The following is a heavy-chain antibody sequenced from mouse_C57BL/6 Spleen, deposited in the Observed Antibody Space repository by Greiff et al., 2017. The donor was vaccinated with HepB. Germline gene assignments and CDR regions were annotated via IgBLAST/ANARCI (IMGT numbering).Heavy chain of an antibody. V-gene: IGHV1-69*01. D-gene: IGHD1-1*01. CDR1: GYTFTSYW. J-gene: IGHJ4*01. CDR3: ARDYGRPDYYAMDY. Sequence: VQLQQPGAELVMPGASVKLSCKASGYTFTSYWMHWVKQRPGQGLEWIGEIDPSDSYTNYNQKFKGKSTLTVDKSSSTAYMQLSSLTSEDSAVYYCARDYGRPDYYAMDYWGQGTSVTVSS. CDR2: IDPSDSYT.